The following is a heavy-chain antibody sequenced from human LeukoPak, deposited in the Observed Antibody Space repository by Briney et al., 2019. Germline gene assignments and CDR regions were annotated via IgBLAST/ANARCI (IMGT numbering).Heavy chain of an antibody. J-gene: IGHJ5*02. CDR2: INHSGST. V-gene: IGHV4-34*01. D-gene: IGHD2-2*03. Sequence: SETLSLTCAVYGGSFRGYYWSWIRQPPGKGLGWIGEINHSGSTDYNPSLKSRVTISVDTSKNQCSLKLSSVTAADTAVYYCARGKASGGYCSSTSCYYKPACWIDPWGQGTLVTVSS. CDR1: GGSFRGYY. CDR3: ARGKASGGYCSSTSCYYKPACWIDP.